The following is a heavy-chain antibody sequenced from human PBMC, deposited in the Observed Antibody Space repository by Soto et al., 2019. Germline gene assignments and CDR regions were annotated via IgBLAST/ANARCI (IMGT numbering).Heavy chain of an antibody. CDR2: IYYSGST. V-gene: IGHV4-59*12. J-gene: IGHJ4*02. CDR3: ARDYTSSYNYDSTNYGYFDF. D-gene: IGHD3-22*01. Sequence: SETLSLTCTVSGGSISSYHWSWIRQPPGKGLEWIGYIYYSGSTNYNPSLKSRVTISVDTSKNQFSLKLSSVTAADTAVYYCARDYTSSYNYDSTNYGYFDFWGLGTLVTVSS. CDR1: GGSISSYH.